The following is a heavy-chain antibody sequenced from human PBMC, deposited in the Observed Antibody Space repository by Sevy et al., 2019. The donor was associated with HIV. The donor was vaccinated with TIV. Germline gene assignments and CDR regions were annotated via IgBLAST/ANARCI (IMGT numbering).Heavy chain of an antibody. CDR3: ARAGRTTVTYYYYYGMDV. CDR2: ISAYNGNT. D-gene: IGHD4-4*01. CDR1: GYTFTSYG. Sequence: ASVKVSCKASGYTFTSYGISWVRQAPGQGLEWMGWISAYNGNTNYAQKLQGRVTMTTDTSTSTAYMELRSLRSDDTVVYYCARAGRTTVTYYYYYGMDVWGQGTTVTVSS. J-gene: IGHJ6*02. V-gene: IGHV1-18*01.